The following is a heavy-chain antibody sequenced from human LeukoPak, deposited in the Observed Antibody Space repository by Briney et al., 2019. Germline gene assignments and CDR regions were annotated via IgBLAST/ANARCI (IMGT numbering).Heavy chain of an antibody. J-gene: IGHJ4*02. CDR3: ASYAYYYGSGSETHFDY. CDR2: INPKSGGT. CDR1: GYTFTGYY. D-gene: IGHD3-10*01. Sequence: ASVKVSCKASGYTFTGYYMHWVRQAPGQGLEWMGWINPKSGGTNYAQKFQGRVTMTRDTSISTAYMELSRLRSDDTAVYYCASYAYYYGSGSETHFDYWGQGTLVTVSS. V-gene: IGHV1-2*02.